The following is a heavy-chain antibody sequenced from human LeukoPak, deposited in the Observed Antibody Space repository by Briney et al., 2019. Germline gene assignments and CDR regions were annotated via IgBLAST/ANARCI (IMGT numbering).Heavy chain of an antibody. CDR2: FYTSGGT. CDR3: AGARRYAPFYY. V-gene: IGHV4-61*02. CDR1: GGSISSGSYY. D-gene: IGHD2-2*01. J-gene: IGHJ4*02. Sequence: PSETLSLTCTVSGGSISSGSYYWSWIRQPAGKGLEWIGRFYTSGGTNYNPSLKSRVTISVDTSKNLFSLKLSSVTAADTAVYYCAGARRYAPFYYWGQGTLVTVSS.